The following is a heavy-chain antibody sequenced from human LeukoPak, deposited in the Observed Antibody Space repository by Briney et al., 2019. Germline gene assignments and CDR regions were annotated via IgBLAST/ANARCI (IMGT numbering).Heavy chain of an antibody. CDR1: GSTFSDYH. CDR2: INPKSGDA. Sequence: GASVKVSCKASGSTFSDYHINWVRQASGQGPEWMGWINPKSGDASYNQAFQGRVTMTRDTSISTAYMELSRLRSDDTAMYYCARGEYSNGYPYRLDSWGQGTLVTVSS. D-gene: IGHD3-16*01. V-gene: IGHV1-2*02. J-gene: IGHJ4*02. CDR3: ARGEYSNGYPYRLDS.